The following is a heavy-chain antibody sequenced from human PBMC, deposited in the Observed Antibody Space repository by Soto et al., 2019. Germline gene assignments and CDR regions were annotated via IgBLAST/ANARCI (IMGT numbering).Heavy chain of an antibody. J-gene: IGHJ6*02. CDR1: GGSFSGYY. Sequence: SETLSLACAVYGGSFSGYYWSWIRQPPGKGLEWIGEINHSGVTNYKPSLKRRVTISVDTSKNQFSLQLKSVTAADTALYYCARFSGSYYYAMDVWGQGSTVT. CDR3: ARFSGSYYYAMDV. CDR2: INHSGVT. D-gene: IGHD6-19*01. V-gene: IGHV4-34*01.